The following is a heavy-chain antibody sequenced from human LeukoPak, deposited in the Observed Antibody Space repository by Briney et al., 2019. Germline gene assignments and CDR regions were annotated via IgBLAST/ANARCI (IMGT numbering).Heavy chain of an antibody. V-gene: IGHV3-23*01. CDR1: GFTFSSYA. Sequence: GGSLRLSCAASGFTFSSYAMSWVRQAPGKGLEWVSAISGSGGSTYYADSVKGWFTISRDNSKNTLYLQMNSLRAEDTAVYYCAKILLWFGELYDYWGQGTLVTVSS. J-gene: IGHJ4*02. CDR3: AKILLWFGELYDY. D-gene: IGHD3-10*01. CDR2: ISGSGGST.